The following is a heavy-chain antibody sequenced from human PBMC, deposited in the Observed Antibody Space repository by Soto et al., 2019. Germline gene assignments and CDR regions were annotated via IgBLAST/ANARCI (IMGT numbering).Heavy chain of an antibody. CDR1: GFTFRSYG. CDR2: INSDGSST. V-gene: IGHV3-74*01. CDR3: ARLNYDSSGYLTYYYYYGMDV. D-gene: IGHD3-22*01. J-gene: IGHJ6*02. Sequence: GGSLRLSCAASGFTFRSYGMHWGAQAPGKGLVWVSRINSDGSSTSYADCVKGRFTISRDNAKTTLYLKMNRLRAEYTAVYYCARLNYDSSGYLTYYYYYGMDVWAQGTTVTVSS.